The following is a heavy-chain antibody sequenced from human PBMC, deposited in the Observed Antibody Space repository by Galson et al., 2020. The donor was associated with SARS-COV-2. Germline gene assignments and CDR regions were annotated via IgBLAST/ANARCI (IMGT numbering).Heavy chain of an antibody. CDR2: IKQDGSDK. Sequence: TGGSLRLSCTASGFSFASYWMSWVRRAPGKGLEWVANIKQDGSDKYYVDSVKGRFTMSRDNAKNSLYLQMNSLTAEDTAVYYCARGRWGSSGYYFDYWGQGTLVTVSS. CDR1: GFSFASYW. D-gene: IGHD3-22*01. J-gene: IGHJ4*02. CDR3: ARGRWGSSGYYFDY. V-gene: IGHV3-7*01.